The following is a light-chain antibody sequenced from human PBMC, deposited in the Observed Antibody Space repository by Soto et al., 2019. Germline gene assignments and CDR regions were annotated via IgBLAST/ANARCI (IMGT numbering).Light chain of an antibody. Sequence: QTVVTQEPSLTVSPGGTVTLTCDSSTGPVTSGHWPYWLQQKPGQAPRTLIYDTSKKHSWTPARFSGSLLGGKAALTLSDAQPEDEADYYCFLTYSGARPVVFGEGTKVTVL. CDR1: TGPVTSGHW. V-gene: IGLV7-46*01. CDR2: DTS. CDR3: FLTYSGARPVV. J-gene: IGLJ2*01.